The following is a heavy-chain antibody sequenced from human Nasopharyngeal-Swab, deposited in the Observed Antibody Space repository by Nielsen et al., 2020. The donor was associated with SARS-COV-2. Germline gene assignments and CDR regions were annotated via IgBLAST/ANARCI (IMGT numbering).Heavy chain of an antibody. J-gene: IGHJ4*02. Sequence: GESLKISCAASGFTFSNYWMSWVRQAPGKGLEWVANIKQDGSKRNYVASVKGRFTISRDNAKDFLYLQMNSLRVDDTAVYYCARDLEDQLPYGPYLEDCWGQGTLVTVSS. CDR1: GFTFSNYW. D-gene: IGHD2-2*02. V-gene: IGHV3-7*01. CDR3: ARDLEDQLPYGPYLEDC. CDR2: IKQDGSKR.